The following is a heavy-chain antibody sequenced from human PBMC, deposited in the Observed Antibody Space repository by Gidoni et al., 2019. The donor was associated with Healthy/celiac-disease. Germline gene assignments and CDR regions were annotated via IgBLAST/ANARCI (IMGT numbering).Heavy chain of an antibody. Sequence: QLQLQESGPGLVKPSETLSLTCTVSGGSISSSSYYWGWIRQPPGKGLEWIGSIYYSGSTYYNPSLKSRVTISVDTSKNQFSLKLSSVTAADTAVYYCARLPRGYSYDPYYWGQGTLVTVSS. D-gene: IGHD5-18*01. V-gene: IGHV4-39*01. CDR1: GGSISSSSYY. CDR3: ARLPRGYSYDPYY. CDR2: IYYSGST. J-gene: IGHJ4*02.